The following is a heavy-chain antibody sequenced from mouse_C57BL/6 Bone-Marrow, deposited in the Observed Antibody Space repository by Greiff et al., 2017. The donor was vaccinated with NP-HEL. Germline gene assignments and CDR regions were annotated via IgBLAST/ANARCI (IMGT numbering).Heavy chain of an antibody. D-gene: IGHD2-1*01. J-gene: IGHJ3*01. CDR3: ARGDGNYPFAY. V-gene: IGHV1-69*01. CDR2: IDPSDSYT. Sequence: QVQLQQPGAELVMPGASVKLSCKASGYTFTSYWMHWVKQRPGQGLEWIGEIDPSDSYTNYNQKLKGKSTLTVNKSSSTSYMQLSSLTSEDSAVYYCARGDGNYPFAYWGQGTLVTVSA. CDR1: GYTFTSYW.